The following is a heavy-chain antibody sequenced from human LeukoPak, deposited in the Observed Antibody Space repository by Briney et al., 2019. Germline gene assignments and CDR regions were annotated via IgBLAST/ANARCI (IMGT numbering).Heavy chain of an antibody. CDR3: ARDQAFYCSGGSCPPGDVFDS. V-gene: IGHV4-59*01. CDR1: GGSINSYY. J-gene: IGHJ3*02. D-gene: IGHD2-15*01. Sequence: SETLSLTCTVSGGSINSYYWSWIRQPPGKGLEWIGYIYYSGSTIYNPSLKSRVTISVESSNNQLSLKLSSVTAADTGVYCCARDQAFYCSGGSCPPGDVFDSWGQGTMVTVCS. CDR2: IYYSGST.